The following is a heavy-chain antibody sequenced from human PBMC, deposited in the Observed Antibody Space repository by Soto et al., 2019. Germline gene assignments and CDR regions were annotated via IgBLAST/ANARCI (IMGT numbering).Heavy chain of an antibody. CDR2: IYYSGST. Sequence: SETLSLTCTVTCDSISSRSYYWGWIRQPPGKGLEWIGSIYYSGSTYNNPSLRSRVSMSIDTSKDQFSLKLKSVTAADTALYFCARQRTSVVTQAYLDVGGPGSMVTVP. CDR3: ARQRTSVVTQAYLDV. V-gene: IGHV4-39*01. CDR1: CDSISSRSYY. J-gene: IGHJ6*02. D-gene: IGHD1-26*01.